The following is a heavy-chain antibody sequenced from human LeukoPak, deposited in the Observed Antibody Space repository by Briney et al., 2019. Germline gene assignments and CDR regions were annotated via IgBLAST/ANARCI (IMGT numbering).Heavy chain of an antibody. CDR2: ISGDGGST. CDR3: TKEGYGGNFQGAFDY. J-gene: IGHJ4*02. V-gene: IGHV3-43*02. CDR1: GFTFDDYA. Sequence: GGSLRLSCAASGFTFDDYAMHWVRQAPGKGLEWVSLISGDGGSTYYADSVKGRFTISRDNSKNSLYLQMNSLRTEDTALYYCTKEGYGGNFQGAFDYWGQGTLVTVSS. D-gene: IGHD4-23*01.